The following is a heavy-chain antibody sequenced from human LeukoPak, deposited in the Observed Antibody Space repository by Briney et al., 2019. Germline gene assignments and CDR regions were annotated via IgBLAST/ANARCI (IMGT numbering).Heavy chain of an antibody. CDR1: GGSFSGYY. Sequence: HPSETLSLTCAVYGGSFSGYYWSWIRQPPGEGLEWIGEINHSGSTNYNPSLKSRVTISVDTSKNQFSLKLSSVTAADTAVYYCARDSSGLFDYWGQGTLVTVSS. J-gene: IGHJ4*02. CDR2: INHSGST. D-gene: IGHD3-22*01. CDR3: ARDSSGLFDY. V-gene: IGHV4-34*01.